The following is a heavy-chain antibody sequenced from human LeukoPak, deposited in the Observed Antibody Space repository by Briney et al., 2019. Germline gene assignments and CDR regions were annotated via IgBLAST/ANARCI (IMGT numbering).Heavy chain of an antibody. V-gene: IGHV5-51*01. D-gene: IGHD2-15*01. CDR3: ARHRYCSGGSCYSDY. CDR2: IYPGDPDT. J-gene: IGHJ4*02. Sequence: GESLKISCKGSGYSFTSYWIGWVRQMPGKGLEWMGIIYPGDPDTRYSPSFQGQVTISADKSISTAYLQWSSLKASDTAMYYCARHRYCSGGSCYSDYWGQGTLVTVSS. CDR1: GYSFTSYW.